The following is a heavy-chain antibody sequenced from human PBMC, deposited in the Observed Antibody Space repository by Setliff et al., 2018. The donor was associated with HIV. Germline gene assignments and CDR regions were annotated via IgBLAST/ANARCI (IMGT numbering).Heavy chain of an antibody. CDR1: GFTFSSYW. D-gene: IGHD6-13*01. CDR2: INSAGSST. CDR3: ASTFSSSWYPEDYYYYAMDV. J-gene: IGHJ6*02. Sequence: GGSLRLSCAASGFTFSSYWMHWVRQAPGEGLVWVSRINSAGSSTSYADSVKGRFTISRDNAKNSLYLQMNSLRADDTAVYYCASTFSSSWYPEDYYYYAMDVWGQGTTVTVSS. V-gene: IGHV3-74*01.